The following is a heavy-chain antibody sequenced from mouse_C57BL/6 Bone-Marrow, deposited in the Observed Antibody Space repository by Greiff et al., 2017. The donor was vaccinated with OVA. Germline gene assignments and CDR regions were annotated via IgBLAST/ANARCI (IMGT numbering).Heavy chain of an antibody. D-gene: IGHD1-1*01. J-gene: IGHJ2*01. CDR1: GYTFTSYW. CDR3: ARFSYYSGSHYFDY. CDR2: IDPSDSYT. V-gene: IGHV1-69*01. Sequence: QVQLQQPGAELVMPGASVKLSCKASGYTFTSYWMHWVKQRPGQGLEWIGEIDPSDSYTNYNQKFKGKSTLTVDKSYSKAYMQLSSLTSEDSAVYYCARFSYYSGSHYFDYWGQGTTLTVSS.